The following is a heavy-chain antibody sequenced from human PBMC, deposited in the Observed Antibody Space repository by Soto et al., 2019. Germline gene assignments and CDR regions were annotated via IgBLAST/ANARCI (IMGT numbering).Heavy chain of an antibody. V-gene: IGHV3-7*01. J-gene: IGHJ6*03. CDR2: IKQDGSEK. D-gene: IGHD3-10*01. CDR1: GFTFSSYW. CDR3: ARDIYYGSGSYIKYYYYYYMDV. Sequence: GSLRLSCAASGFTFSSYWMSWVRQAQGKGLEWVANIKQDGSEKYYVDSVKGRFTISRDNDKNSLYLQMNSLRAEDTAAYYCARDIYYGSGSYIKYYYYYYMDVWGKGTTVTVSS.